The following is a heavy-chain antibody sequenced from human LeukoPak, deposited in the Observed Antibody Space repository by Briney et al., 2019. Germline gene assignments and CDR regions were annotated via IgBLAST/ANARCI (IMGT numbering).Heavy chain of an antibody. Sequence: AGGSLRLSCAASGFTFSNYEINWVRQAPGKGLEWVSYISSTGSTIYYADSVKGRFTISRDNAKNSLFLQMNSLRAEDTAVYYCAREGSNWGGNAFDIWGQGTMVTVSS. D-gene: IGHD7-27*01. CDR2: ISSTGSTI. CDR1: GFTFSNYE. CDR3: AREGSNWGGNAFDI. V-gene: IGHV3-48*03. J-gene: IGHJ3*02.